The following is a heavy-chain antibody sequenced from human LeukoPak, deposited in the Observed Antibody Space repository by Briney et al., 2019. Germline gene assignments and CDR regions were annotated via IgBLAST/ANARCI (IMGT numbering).Heavy chain of an antibody. J-gene: IGHJ4*02. D-gene: IGHD6-19*01. CDR1: GFTFGDYA. CDR3: TRCEPSSGWRPYYFDY. CDR2: IRSKAYGGTT. V-gene: IGHV3-49*03. Sequence: PGGSLRLSCTASGFTFGDYAMSWFRQAPGKGLEWVGFIRSKAYGGTTEYAASVKGRFTIPRDDSKSIAYLQMNSLKTEDTAVYYCTRCEPSSGWRPYYFDYWGQGTLVTVSS.